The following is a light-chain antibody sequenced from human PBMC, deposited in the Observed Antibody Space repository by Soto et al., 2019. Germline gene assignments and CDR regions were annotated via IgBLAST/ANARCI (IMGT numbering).Light chain of an antibody. V-gene: IGKV3-20*01. J-gene: IGKJ4*01. Sequence: DIVLTKSPVTLSLSPGERATLSFTASQSVSRTYLAWYQQKPGQAPRLLIYGASSRATGIPDRLSGSGSGTDFTLNISRLDPEDFAVYYCHHYGSLLVHFGGWTNVKFK. CDR1: QSVSRTY. CDR2: GAS. CDR3: HHYGSLLVH.